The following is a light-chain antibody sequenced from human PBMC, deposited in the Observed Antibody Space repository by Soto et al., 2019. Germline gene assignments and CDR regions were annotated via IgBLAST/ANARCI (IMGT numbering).Light chain of an antibody. J-gene: IGLJ1*01. CDR1: RTDVDGYDY. V-gene: IGLV2-14*03. CDR2: DVY. Sequence: QSALTQPASVSGSPGQSIAISCTGVRTDVDGYDYVSWYQQHPGQAPQLIIYDVYNRPSGVSHRFSGSKSGDTASLTISGLQAEDEADYYCQSYDRSMSGVYVFGTGTKVTVL. CDR3: QSYDRSMSGVYV.